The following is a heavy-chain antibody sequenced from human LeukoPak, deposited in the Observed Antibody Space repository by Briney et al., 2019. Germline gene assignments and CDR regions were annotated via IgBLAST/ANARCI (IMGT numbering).Heavy chain of an antibody. V-gene: IGHV4-34*01. D-gene: IGHD5-12*01. J-gene: IGHJ4*02. CDR1: GGSFSGYY. CDR3: ARDSRGYSDYDYRRAQKIKHSYYFDY. Sequence: SETLSLTCAVYGGSFSGYYWTWIRQPPGKGLEWIGEINHSGSTNYNPSLKSRVTISVDTSKNQFSLKLSSVTAADTAVYYCARDSRGYSDYDYRRAQKIKHSYYFDYWGQGTLVTVSS. CDR2: INHSGST.